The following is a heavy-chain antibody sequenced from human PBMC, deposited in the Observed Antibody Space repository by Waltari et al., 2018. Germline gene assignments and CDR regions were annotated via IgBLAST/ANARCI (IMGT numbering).Heavy chain of an antibody. V-gene: IGHV3-11*04. J-gene: IGHJ3*02. CDR2: ISSSGSTI. Sequence: VKPGGSLRLSCAASGFTFSDYYMSWIRQAPGKGLEWVSYISSSGSTIYYADSVKGRFTISRDNAKNSLYLQMNSLRAEDTAVYYCAGPTIFGVAPAFDIWGQGTMVTVSS. D-gene: IGHD3-3*01. CDR1: GFTFSDYY. CDR3: AGPTIFGVAPAFDI.